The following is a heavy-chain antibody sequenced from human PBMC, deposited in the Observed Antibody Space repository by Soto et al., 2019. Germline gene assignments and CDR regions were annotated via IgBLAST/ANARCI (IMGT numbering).Heavy chain of an antibody. J-gene: IGHJ6*02. CDR1: GCSISSGDYY. CDR3: GRAHRDLQQLVHYYYSMDV. V-gene: IGHV4-30-4*01. Sequence: SETLSLTCTVSGCSISSGDYYWSWIRQPPGQGLERIGYIHYSGSTYHNPSLKSRVTISVDTSKNQFPLKLTSVTAADTAVYYCGRAHRDLQQLVHYYYSMDVWGQGTTVT. CDR2: IHYSGST. D-gene: IGHD6-13*01.